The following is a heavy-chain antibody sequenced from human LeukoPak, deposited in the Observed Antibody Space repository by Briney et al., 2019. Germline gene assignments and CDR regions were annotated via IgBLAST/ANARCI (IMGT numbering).Heavy chain of an antibody. Sequence: AASVKVSCKASGGTFSSYAISWVRQAPGQGLEWMGGIIPIFGTANYAQKFQGRVTITTDESTSTAYMELSSLRSEDTAVYYCARDDGYNWGLIDYWGQGTLVTVSS. V-gene: IGHV1-69*05. J-gene: IGHJ4*02. CDR3: ARDDGYNWGLIDY. CDR2: IIPIFGTA. D-gene: IGHD5-24*01. CDR1: GGTFSSYA.